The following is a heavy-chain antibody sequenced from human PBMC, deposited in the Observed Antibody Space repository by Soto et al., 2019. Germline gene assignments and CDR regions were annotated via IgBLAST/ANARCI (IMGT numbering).Heavy chain of an antibody. CDR3: TRGKPSFNWNYVHYYYGMDV. D-gene: IGHD1-7*01. CDR2: IRSKAYGGTT. V-gene: IGHV3-49*04. J-gene: IGHJ6*02. CDR1: GFTFGYYA. Sequence: PGGSLRLSCTASGFTFGYYAMSWVRQAPGKGLEWVGFIRSKAYGGTTEYAASVKGRFTISRDDSKSIAYLQMNSLKTEDTAVYYCTRGKPSFNWNYVHYYYGMDVWGQGTTVTVSS.